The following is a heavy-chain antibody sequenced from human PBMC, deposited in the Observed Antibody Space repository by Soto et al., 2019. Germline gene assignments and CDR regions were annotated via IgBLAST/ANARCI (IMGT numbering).Heavy chain of an antibody. Sequence: PGGSLRLSCAASGFTFSSYAMSWVRQAPGKGLEWVSAISSSGGSTYYADSVKGRFTISRDNSKNTLYLQMNSLRAEDTAVYYCAKAAYYYDSSGYPPLGDYWGQGTLVTVS. J-gene: IGHJ4*02. CDR3: AKAAYYYDSSGYPPLGDY. CDR1: GFTFSSYA. V-gene: IGHV3-23*01. D-gene: IGHD3-22*01. CDR2: ISSSGGST.